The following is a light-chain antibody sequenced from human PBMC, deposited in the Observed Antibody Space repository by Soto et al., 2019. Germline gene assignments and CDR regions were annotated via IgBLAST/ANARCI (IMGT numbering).Light chain of an antibody. CDR1: NSDAGGSTY. Sequence: QSALTQPPSASGSPGQSVTISCTGTNSDAGGSTYVSWYQQHPGKAPKLVIYEVIKRPSGVPDRFSGSRSGNTASLTVSGLQAEDEADYYCSSNVGGTNSKIFGGGTQLTVL. V-gene: IGLV2-8*01. J-gene: IGLJ2*01. CDR3: SSNVGGTNSKI. CDR2: EVI.